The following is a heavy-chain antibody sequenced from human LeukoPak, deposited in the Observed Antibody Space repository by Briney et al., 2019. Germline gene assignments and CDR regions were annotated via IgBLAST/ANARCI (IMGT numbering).Heavy chain of an antibody. Sequence: GGSLRLSCAASGFTFSSYEMNWVRQAPGKGLEWVSYISSSGSTIYYADSVKGRFTISRDNAKNSLYLQMNSLRAEDTAVYYCARVGCSGGSCYRYNWYFDLWGRGTLVTVSS. CDR2: ISSSGSTI. J-gene: IGHJ2*01. CDR1: GFTFSSYE. CDR3: ARVGCSGGSCYRYNWYFDL. D-gene: IGHD2-15*01. V-gene: IGHV3-48*03.